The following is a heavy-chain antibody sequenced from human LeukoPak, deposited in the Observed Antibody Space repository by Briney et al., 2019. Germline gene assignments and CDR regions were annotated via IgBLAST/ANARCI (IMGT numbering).Heavy chain of an antibody. CDR1: GYLFIGQF. V-gene: IGHV1-2*02. CDR3: LRARSGMDV. J-gene: IGHJ6*02. CDR2: INPNSGDA. Sequence: ASVNVSCKASGYLFIGQFLHWVRQAPGQGLEWMGWINPNSGDAKFAHQFQGRVTGSRDTSISTVYMELSSLTSDDTAVYYCLRARSGMDVWGQGTAVTVSS.